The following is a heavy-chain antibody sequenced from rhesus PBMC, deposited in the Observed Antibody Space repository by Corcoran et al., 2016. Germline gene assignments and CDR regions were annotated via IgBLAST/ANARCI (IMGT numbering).Heavy chain of an antibody. V-gene: IGHV1-111*02. CDR3: ATDLRDV. CDR1: GYTFTDYY. CDR2: GVPEHGEE. J-gene: IGHJ5-2*02. Sequence: EVQLVQSGAEVKKPGASVKISCKASGYTFTDYYLHWVRQAAGKGLEWMGRGVPEHGEEIPAQKFQDRVPITADPSTDTAYMELGSLRSEDTAVYYCATDLRDVWGRGVLVTVSS.